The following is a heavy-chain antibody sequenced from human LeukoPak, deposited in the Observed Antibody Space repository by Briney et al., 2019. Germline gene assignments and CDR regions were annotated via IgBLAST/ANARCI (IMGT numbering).Heavy chain of an antibody. CDR3: ARLTTTTNWYFDL. CDR1: GYTFTNYG. CDR2: ISAHDGTR. J-gene: IGHJ2*01. D-gene: IGHD1-14*01. V-gene: IGHV1-18*01. Sequence: ASVKVSCKASGYTFTNYGITWVRQAPGQGLEWMGWISAHDGTRNYALKHEDRVTMTTDTSTSTAYMELRGLRSDDTAVYYCARLTTTTNWYFDLWGRGTLVTVSS.